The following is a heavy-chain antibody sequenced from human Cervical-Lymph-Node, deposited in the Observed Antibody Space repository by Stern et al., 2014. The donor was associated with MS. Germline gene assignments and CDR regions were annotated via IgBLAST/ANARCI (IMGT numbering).Heavy chain of an antibody. V-gene: IGHV1-69*09. D-gene: IGHD3-16*01. Sequence: VQLVQSGAEVKKPGSSVKVSCKASGGTFSSYAISWVRQAPGQGLEWMGRIIPILGIANYAQKFQGRVTITADKSTSTAYMELSSLRSEDTAVYYCARVSLRGGLLDYWGQGTLVTVSS. CDR3: ARVSLRGGLLDY. CDR2: IIPILGIA. J-gene: IGHJ4*02. CDR1: GGTFSSYA.